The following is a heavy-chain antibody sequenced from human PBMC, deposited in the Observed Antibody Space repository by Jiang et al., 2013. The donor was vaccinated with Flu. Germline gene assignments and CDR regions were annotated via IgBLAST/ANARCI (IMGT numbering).Heavy chain of an antibody. J-gene: IGHJ4*02. CDR3: VKGRSRSTWYAGWAGYFDY. CDR1: GFTFSSYG. D-gene: IGHD6-13*01. Sequence: QLVESGGGVVQPGTSLRLSCAASGFTFSSYGMHWVRQAPGKGLEWVAVISYEGSNKYYADSVEGRFTISRDNAKNSLYLQMNSLRGDDTAFYYCVKGRSRSTWYAGWAGYFDYWGQGILVTVSS. V-gene: IGHV3-30*18. CDR2: ISYEGSNK.